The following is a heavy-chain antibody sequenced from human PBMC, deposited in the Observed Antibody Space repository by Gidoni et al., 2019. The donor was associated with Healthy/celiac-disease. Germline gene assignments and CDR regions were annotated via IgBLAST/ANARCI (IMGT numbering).Heavy chain of an antibody. CDR1: GIRLRSDR. Sequence: QVQLVESGGGVVQPGRSLRLSWSASGIRLRSDRTTWGRQGPGEGLEWVAVISYDGSNQYYAYSVKGRFTISRDNSKNTLYLQMNSLRAEDTAVYYCAKEGGYYDFWTLAPYYYGMDVWGQGTTVTVSS. J-gene: IGHJ6*02. D-gene: IGHD3-3*01. CDR2: ISYDGSNQ. V-gene: IGHV3-30*18. CDR3: AKEGGYYDFWTLAPYYYGMDV.